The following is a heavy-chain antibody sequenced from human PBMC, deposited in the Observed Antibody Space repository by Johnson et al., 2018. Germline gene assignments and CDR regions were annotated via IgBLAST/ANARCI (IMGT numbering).Heavy chain of an antibody. V-gene: IGHV3-48*01. CDR2: ISSSSSRI. D-gene: IGHD3-22*01. J-gene: IGHJ6*03. CDR1: GFTFSSYS. Sequence: VQLQESGGGLVEPGGSLRLSCAASGFTFSSYSMNWVRQAPGKGLDWLSYISSSSSRIYFADSVKGRFTISRDNAKNSLYLQMNSLRAEDTAVYYCARGYYDSSCYDYYYYMDVWGKGTTVTVSS. CDR3: ARGYYDSSCYDYYYYMDV.